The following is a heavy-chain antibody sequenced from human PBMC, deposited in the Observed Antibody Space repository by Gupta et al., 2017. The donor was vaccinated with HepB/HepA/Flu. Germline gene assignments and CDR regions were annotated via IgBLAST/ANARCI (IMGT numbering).Heavy chain of an antibody. CDR1: GFTFSNYA. V-gene: IGHV3-23*01. D-gene: IGHD7-27*01. CDR3: AKDLTGTYGDYFDY. CDR2: ISGSGDNT. Sequence: EVQLLESGGGLVQPGGSLRLSCAASGFTFSNYAMTWVRLAPGKGLEWVSEISGSGDNTYYADSVKGRFTISRDNSKNTLYLQMHSLRAEDTALYFCAKDLTGTYGDYFDYWGQGTLVTVSS. J-gene: IGHJ4*02.